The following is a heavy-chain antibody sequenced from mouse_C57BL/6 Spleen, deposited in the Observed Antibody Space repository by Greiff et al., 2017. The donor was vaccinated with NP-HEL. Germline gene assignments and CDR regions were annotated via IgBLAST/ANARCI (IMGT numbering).Heavy chain of an antibody. CDR1: GYAFSSSW. J-gene: IGHJ1*03. V-gene: IGHV1-82*01. Sequence: VQLQQSGPELVKPGASVKISCKASGYAFSSSWMNWVKQRPGKGLEWIGRIYPGDGDTNYIGKFKGKATLTADKSSSTAYMQLSSLTSEASAVYFCASRYYYGSSYDDGWYFDVWGTGTTVTVSS. CDR2: IYPGDGDT. D-gene: IGHD1-1*01. CDR3: ASRYYYGSSYDDGWYFDV.